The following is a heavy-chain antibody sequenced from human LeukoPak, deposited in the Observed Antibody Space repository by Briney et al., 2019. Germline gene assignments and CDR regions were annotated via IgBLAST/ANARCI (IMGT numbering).Heavy chain of an antibody. CDR2: IYYSGST. CDR3: ARAGYYDSSGYNWFDP. D-gene: IGHD3-22*01. J-gene: IGHJ5*02. CDR1: GGSISSYY. Sequence: SETLSLTCTVSGGSISSYYWSWIRQPPGKGLEWIGYIYYSGSTNYNPSLKSRVTISVDTSKNQFSLKLSSVTAADTAVYYCARAGYYDSSGYNWFDPWGQGTLATVSS. V-gene: IGHV4-59*01.